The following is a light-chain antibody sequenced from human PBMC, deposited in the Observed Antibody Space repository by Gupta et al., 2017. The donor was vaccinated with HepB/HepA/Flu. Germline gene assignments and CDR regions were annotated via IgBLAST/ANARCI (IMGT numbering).Light chain of an antibody. CDR3: SSYTSSSTLVV. Sequence: QSALTQPAPVSGAPGQSITISCTGTSSDVGGYNYDSWYQQHPGKAPKLMIYDVSNLPSGVSNRFSGSKSGNTASLTISGLQAEDEADYYCSSYTSSSTLVVFGGGTKLTVL. CDR1: SSDVGGYNY. CDR2: DVS. J-gene: IGLJ2*01. V-gene: IGLV2-14*03.